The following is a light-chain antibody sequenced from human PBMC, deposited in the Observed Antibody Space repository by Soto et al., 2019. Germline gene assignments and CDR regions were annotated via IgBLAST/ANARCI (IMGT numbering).Light chain of an antibody. V-gene: IGKV3-20*01. CDR3: QQYGSWT. CDR1: QTISSNY. Sequence: EIVLTQSPGTLSVSPGERATLSCRASQTISSNYLGWYQQRPGQATSLLIYGTSRRATGIPDRFSGSGTGTNFALTISRLEPEDSAIYYCQQYGSWTFGQGTKVEIK. J-gene: IGKJ1*01. CDR2: GTS.